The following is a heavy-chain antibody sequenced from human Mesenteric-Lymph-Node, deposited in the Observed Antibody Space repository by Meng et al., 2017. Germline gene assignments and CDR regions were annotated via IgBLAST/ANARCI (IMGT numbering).Heavy chain of an antibody. CDR1: GFDFWRYG. V-gene: IGHV3-23*01. Sequence: GESLKISCAAAGFDFWRYGMIWVRQVPGKGLECVSAISDSSGTSTYYADSVKGRFTISRDNSKNTLFLQMNSLRVEDTAVYFCAPRGIEVQWGQGTLVTVSS. CDR2: ISDSSGTST. CDR3: APRGIEVQ. J-gene: IGHJ4*02. D-gene: IGHD6-19*01.